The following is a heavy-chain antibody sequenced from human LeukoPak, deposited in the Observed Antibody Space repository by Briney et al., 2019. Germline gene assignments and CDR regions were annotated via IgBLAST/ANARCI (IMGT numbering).Heavy chain of an antibody. CDR1: GYSISSGYY. CDR3: ARSNYGYPDY. J-gene: IGHJ4*02. Sequence: SETLSLTCAVSGYSISSGYYWGWTRQPPGQGLEWIGSIYHNGSTYYNPSLKSRVTISVDTSKNQFSLKLSSVTAADTAVYYCARSNYGYPDYWGQGTLVTVSS. CDR2: IYHNGST. V-gene: IGHV4-38-2*01. D-gene: IGHD5-18*01.